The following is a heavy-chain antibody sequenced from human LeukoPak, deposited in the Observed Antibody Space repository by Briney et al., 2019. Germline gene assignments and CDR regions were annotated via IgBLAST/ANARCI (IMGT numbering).Heavy chain of an antibody. V-gene: IGHV1-69*13. Sequence: SMKVCCKASGDTFSTYAITWVRQDPGQGLEWMGGIIPIFGTANYAQKFQGRVTIAADESTSTAYMELSSLRSEDTAVYYCARAPPEGYYYGSGSFPLDYWGQGTLVTVSS. J-gene: IGHJ4*02. CDR1: GDTFSTYA. CDR2: IIPIFGTA. D-gene: IGHD3-10*01. CDR3: ARAPPEGYYYGSGSFPLDY.